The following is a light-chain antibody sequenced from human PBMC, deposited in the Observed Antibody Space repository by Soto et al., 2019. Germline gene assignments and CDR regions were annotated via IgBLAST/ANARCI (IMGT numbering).Light chain of an antibody. J-gene: IGLJ1*01. V-gene: IGLV2-14*01. Sequence: QSLLTEPACVSVSPAQSITVSCTGTSSDIGGYNYVSWFQQHPGKVPKLVIFEVNYRPSGVSDRFSGSKSGNTASLTITGLQAEDEADYYCTSCITANTRCVFGSGTKVTVL. CDR3: TSCITANTRCV. CDR1: SSDIGGYNY. CDR2: EVN.